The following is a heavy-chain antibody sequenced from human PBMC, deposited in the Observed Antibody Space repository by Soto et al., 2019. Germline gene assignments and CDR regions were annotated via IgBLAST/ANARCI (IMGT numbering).Heavy chain of an antibody. D-gene: IGHD2-2*01. V-gene: IGHV1-69*01. CDR2: SIPIFGTA. J-gene: IGHJ6*02. CDR1: GGTFSSYA. CDR3: ARRGSYWSSTSCSRAYHGMDV. Sequence: QVQLVQSGAEVKKPGSSVKVSCKASGGTFSSYAISWVRQAPGQGLEWMGGSIPIFGTANYAQKFKGRVTITADESTRNAYMELSRLRSEDTAVYYCARRGSYWSSTSCSRAYHGMDVWGQGTTVTVSS.